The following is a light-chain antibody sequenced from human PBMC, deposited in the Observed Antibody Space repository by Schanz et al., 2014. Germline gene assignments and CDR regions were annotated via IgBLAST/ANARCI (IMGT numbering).Light chain of an antibody. CDR2: DVS. CDR1: SSDIGNYNY. J-gene: IGLJ3*02. CDR3: SSYAGSYTRV. V-gene: IGLV2-14*01. Sequence: QSALTQPASVSGSPGQSITISCTGTSSDIGNYNYVSWYQQHPGKAPKLMIYDVSNRPSGVSNRFSGSKSGNTASLTISGLQAEDEADYYCSSYAGSYTRVFGGGTKLTVL.